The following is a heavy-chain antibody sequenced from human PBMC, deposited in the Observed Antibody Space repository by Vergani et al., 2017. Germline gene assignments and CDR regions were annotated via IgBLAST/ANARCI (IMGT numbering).Heavy chain of an antibody. CDR2: ISWNSNSI. Sequence: EVQLEESGGGLVLPGRSLRLSCVASGFTSAGYAMHWVRQAPGKGLEWVSGISWNSNSIGYADSVKGRFTISRDNAKNSLYLQMNSLRAEDTALYYCAKDLGTSSEGGWFDPWGQETLVTVAS. V-gene: IGHV3-9*02. D-gene: IGHD6-6*01. CDR1: GFTSAGYA. J-gene: IGHJ5*02. CDR3: AKDLGTSSEGGWFDP.